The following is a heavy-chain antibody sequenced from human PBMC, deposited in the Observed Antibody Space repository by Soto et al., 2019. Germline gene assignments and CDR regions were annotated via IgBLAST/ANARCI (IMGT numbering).Heavy chain of an antibody. CDR2: ISAHNGNT. Sequence: QVHLVQSGAEVKKPGASVKVSCKASGYTFTSYGITWVRQAPGQGLVWMGWISAHNGNTDYAQQLQGRVIVTRDTSTSTAYMELRSLISDDTAVDYCARGRYGDYWGQGALVTVSS. J-gene: IGHJ4*02. CDR1: GYTFTSYG. V-gene: IGHV1-18*01. D-gene: IGHD1-1*01. CDR3: ARGRYGDY.